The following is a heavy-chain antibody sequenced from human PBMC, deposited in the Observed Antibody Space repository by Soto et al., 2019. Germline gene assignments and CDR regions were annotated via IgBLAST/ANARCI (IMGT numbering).Heavy chain of an antibody. Sequence: GGSLRLSCAASGFTFSNAWMSWVRQAPGKGLEWVGRIKSKTDGGTTDYAAPVKGRFTISRDDSKNTLYLQMNSLKTEDAAVYYCTTDSGFRVYYDILTGYGYFDYWGQGTLVTVSS. CDR2: IKSKTDGGTT. D-gene: IGHD3-9*01. V-gene: IGHV3-15*01. J-gene: IGHJ4*02. CDR1: GFTFSNAW. CDR3: TTDSGFRVYYDILTGYGYFDY.